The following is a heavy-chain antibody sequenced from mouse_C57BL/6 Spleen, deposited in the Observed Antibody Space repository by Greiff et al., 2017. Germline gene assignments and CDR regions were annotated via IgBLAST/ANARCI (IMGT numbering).Heavy chain of an antibody. V-gene: IGHV5-2*01. CDR3: ARANWDGYAMDY. Sequence: EVKLMESGGGLVQPGESLKLSCESNEYEFPSHDMSWVRKTPEKRLELVAAINSDGGSTYYPDTMERRFIISRDNTKKTLYLQMSSLRSEDTALYYCARANWDGYAMDYWGQGTSVTVSS. CDR1: EYEFPSHD. D-gene: IGHD4-1*01. CDR2: INSDGGST. J-gene: IGHJ4*01.